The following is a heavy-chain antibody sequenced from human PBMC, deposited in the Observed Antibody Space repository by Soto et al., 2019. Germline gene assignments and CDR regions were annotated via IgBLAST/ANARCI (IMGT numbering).Heavy chain of an antibody. CDR1: GYMFTKSA. CDR3: ARDGVEAGNINFDY. V-gene: IGHV1-3*01. D-gene: IGHD6-19*01. Sequence: ASVKVSCKASGYMFTKSAMHWVRQAPGQRLEWMGWISGDSGNTKYSPKLQDRVTITRDTSASTAYMELSSLRSEDTALYYCARDGVEAGNINFDYWGPGTLVTVSS. J-gene: IGHJ4*01. CDR2: ISGDSGNT.